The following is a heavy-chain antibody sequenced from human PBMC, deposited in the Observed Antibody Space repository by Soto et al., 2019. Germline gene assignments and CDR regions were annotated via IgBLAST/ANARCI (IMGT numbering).Heavy chain of an antibody. V-gene: IGHV4-34*01. CDR2: INHSGST. Sequence: SETLSLNCAVYGRSFSGYYWSWIRQPPKKGLEWIGEINHSGSTNYNPSHKSRVTISVDTSKNQFSLKLSSVTAADTAVYYCAREVAVAGTPNYGMDVWGQGTTVTVSS. D-gene: IGHD6-19*01. J-gene: IGHJ6*02. CDR3: AREVAVAGTPNYGMDV. CDR1: GRSFSGYY.